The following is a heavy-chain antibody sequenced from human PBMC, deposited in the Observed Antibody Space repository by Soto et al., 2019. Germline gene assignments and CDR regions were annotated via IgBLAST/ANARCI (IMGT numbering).Heavy chain of an antibody. CDR2: IYYSGRN. CDR1: GGSVSSGRYY. CDR3: ARSGAGSGWL. D-gene: IGHD6-19*01. J-gene: IGHJ4*02. Sequence: QVQLQESGPGLVKPSETLSLTCTVSGGSVSSGRYYWSWSRQPPGKGLEWIGYIYYSGRNSYNSSLKSRVTISVDTSKNQFSLKLSSVTAADTAIYYCARSGAGSGWLGGQGTLVTVSS. V-gene: IGHV4-61*01.